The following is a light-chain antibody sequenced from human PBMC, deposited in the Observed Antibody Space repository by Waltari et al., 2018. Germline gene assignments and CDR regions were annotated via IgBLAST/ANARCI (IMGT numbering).Light chain of an antibody. CDR1: QSVGRS. J-gene: IGKJ1*01. CDR3: QMYVRLPAT. V-gene: IGKV3-20*01. CDR2: DAS. Sequence: MVLTQSPGTLSLSPGERAILSCRASQSVGRSLCWYRQKHGQGPRRRSEDASTRATGIPDIFSGRGSGTDFSLTISRLDPGDFAVYYCQMYVRLPATFGQGTKVEI.